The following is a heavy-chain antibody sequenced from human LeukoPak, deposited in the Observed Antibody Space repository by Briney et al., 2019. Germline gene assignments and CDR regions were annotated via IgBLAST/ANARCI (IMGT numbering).Heavy chain of an antibody. CDR2: IFSGGNT. J-gene: IGHJ4*02. D-gene: IGHD5-18*01. CDR1: WFTVSSNY. CDR3: ARVGPGYTYVYGAPYYFDS. V-gene: IGHV3-53*04. Sequence: GGSLRLSCTASWFTVSSNYMSWFRQAPGEGLEWVSLIFSGGNTYYADSVKGRFTISRHNSGNTLYLQMNSLRAEDTAVYYCARVGPGYTYVYGAPYYFDSWGQGTLVTVSS.